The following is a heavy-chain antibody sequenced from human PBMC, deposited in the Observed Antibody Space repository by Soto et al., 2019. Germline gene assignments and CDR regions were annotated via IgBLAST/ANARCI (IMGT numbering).Heavy chain of an antibody. V-gene: IGHV5-51*01. CDR2: IYPGDSDA. CDR1: GYSFTDYW. J-gene: IGHJ4*02. D-gene: IGHD6-6*01. CDR3: ARDGLSSSSSFDY. Sequence: GESLKISCKASGYSFTDYWIGWVRQMPGKGLEWMGIIYPGDSDAKYSPSFQGQVTMSADKSISTAYLQWNSLKASDTAMYYCARDGLSSSSSFDYWGQGTLVTVSS.